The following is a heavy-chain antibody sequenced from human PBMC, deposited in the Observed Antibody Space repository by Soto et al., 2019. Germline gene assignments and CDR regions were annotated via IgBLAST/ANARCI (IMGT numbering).Heavy chain of an antibody. V-gene: IGHV2-5*02. Sequence: GLDLAWLALIYWDDDKRYSPSLKSRLTITKDTSKNQVVLRMTNMDPVDTATYYCAHRTVTTGTFSYWGQGTLVTVSS. J-gene: IGHJ4*02. CDR2: IYWDDDK. CDR3: AHRTVTTGTFSY. D-gene: IGHD4-17*01.